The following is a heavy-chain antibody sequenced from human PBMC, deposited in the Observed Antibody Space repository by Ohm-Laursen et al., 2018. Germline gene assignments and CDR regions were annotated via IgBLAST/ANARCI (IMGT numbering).Heavy chain of an antibody. CDR1: GGSFSGYY. D-gene: IGHD2-15*01. CDR3: ARGLPAIVY. Sequence: SETLSLTCAVYGGSFSGYYWSWIRQPPGKGLEWIGEINHSGSTNYNPSLKSRVTISVDTSKNQFSLKLSSVTAADTAVYYCARGLPAIVYWGQGTLVTVSS. CDR2: INHSGST. J-gene: IGHJ4*02. V-gene: IGHV4-34*01.